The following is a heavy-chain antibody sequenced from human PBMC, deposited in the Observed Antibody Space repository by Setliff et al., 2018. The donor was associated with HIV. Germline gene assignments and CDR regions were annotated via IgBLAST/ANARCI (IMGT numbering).Heavy chain of an antibody. J-gene: IGHJ4*02. Sequence: PGGSLRLSCTASGFTFGDYSVNWVRQAPGKGLEWVSYISSSSGTIYYVDSAKGRFTISRDNAKMYLHMYSLRAEDTAVYYCARDRRGSSRFYFDYWGQGTLVTVSS. CDR2: ISSSSGTI. V-gene: IGHV3-48*01. CDR1: GFTFGDYS. CDR3: ARDRRGSSRFYFDY. D-gene: IGHD6-13*01.